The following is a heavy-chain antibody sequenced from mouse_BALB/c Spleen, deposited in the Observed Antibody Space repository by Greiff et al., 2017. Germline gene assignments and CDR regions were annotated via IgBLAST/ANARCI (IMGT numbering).Heavy chain of an antibody. Sequence: EVNVVESGGGLVKPGGSLKLSCAASGFTFSSYTMSWVRQTPEKRLEWVATISSGGSYTYYPDSVKGRFTISRDNAKNTLYLQMSSLKSEDTAMYYCTSLYYYGSSRYAMDYWGQGTSVTVSS. J-gene: IGHJ4*01. V-gene: IGHV5-6-4*01. CDR2: ISSGGSYT. D-gene: IGHD1-1*01. CDR1: GFTFSSYT. CDR3: TSLYYYGSSRYAMDY.